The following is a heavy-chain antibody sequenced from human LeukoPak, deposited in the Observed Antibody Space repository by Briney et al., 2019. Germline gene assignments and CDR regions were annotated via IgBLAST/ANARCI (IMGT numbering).Heavy chain of an antibody. J-gene: IGHJ4*02. CDR1: GGSFSGYY. V-gene: IGHV4-34*01. D-gene: IGHD4-23*01. CDR3: ARGAVVMDY. CDR2: INHSGST. Sequence: KTSETLSLTCAVYGGSFSGYYWSWIRQPPGKGLEWIGEINHSGSTNYNPSLKSRVTISVDTSKNQFSLKLSSVTAADTAVYYCARGAVVMDYWGQGTLVTVSS.